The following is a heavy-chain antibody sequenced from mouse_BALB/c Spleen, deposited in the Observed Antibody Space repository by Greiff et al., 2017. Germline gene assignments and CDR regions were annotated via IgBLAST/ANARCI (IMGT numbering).Heavy chain of an antibody. CDR1: GYTFTDYA. V-gene: IGHV1S137*01. Sequence: VQLQQSGAKLVRPGVSVKISCKGSGYTFTDYAMHWVKQSHAKSLEWIGVISTYYGDASYNQKFKGKATMTVDKSSSTAYMELARLTSEDSAIYYCAREGRKAMDYWGQGTSVTVSS. CDR2: ISTYYGDA. CDR3: AREGRKAMDY. J-gene: IGHJ4*01.